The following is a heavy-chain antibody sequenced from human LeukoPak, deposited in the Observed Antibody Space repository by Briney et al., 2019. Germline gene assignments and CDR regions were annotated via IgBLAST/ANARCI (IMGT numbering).Heavy chain of an antibody. CDR2: INPSGGST. CDR1: GYTFTNYY. Sequence: ASVKVSCKASGYTFTNYYIHWVRQAPGQGLECMGIINPSGGSTSYAQKFQGRVTMTRDTSISTAYMELSRLRSDDTAVYYCARGPGVGATATGIWGQGTMVTVSS. V-gene: IGHV1-46*01. CDR3: ARGPGVGATATGI. J-gene: IGHJ3*02. D-gene: IGHD1-26*01.